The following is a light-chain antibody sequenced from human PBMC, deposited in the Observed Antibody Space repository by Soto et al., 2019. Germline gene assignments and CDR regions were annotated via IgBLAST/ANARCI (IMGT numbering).Light chain of an antibody. Sequence: QSVLTQPPSGSGAPGQRVTISCTGTSSNIGAGYHVHWYRQLPGTAPKLLIYGNDNRPSGVPDRFSASKSGTSASLAITGLQGADEADYYCQAYEKSLSGVLFGGGTKLTVL. CDR3: QAYEKSLSGVL. CDR1: SSNIGAGYH. CDR2: GND. J-gene: IGLJ2*01. V-gene: IGLV1-40*01.